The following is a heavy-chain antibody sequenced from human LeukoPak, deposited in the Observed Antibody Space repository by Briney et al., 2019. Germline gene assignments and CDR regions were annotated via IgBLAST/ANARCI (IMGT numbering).Heavy chain of an antibody. D-gene: IGHD3-22*01. CDR2: IYYSGST. CDR1: GGSISSYY. J-gene: IGHJ3*02. V-gene: IGHV4-59*01. CDR3: ASPDSSGYYYGAFDI. Sequence: KASETLSLTCTVSGGSISSYYWSWIRQPPGKGLEWIGYIYYSGSTNYNPSLKSRVTISVDTSKNQFSLKLSSVTAADTAVYYCASPDSSGYYYGAFDIWGQGTMVTVSS.